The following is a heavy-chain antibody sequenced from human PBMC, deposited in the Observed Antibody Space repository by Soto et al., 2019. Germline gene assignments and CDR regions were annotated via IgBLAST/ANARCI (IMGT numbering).Heavy chain of an antibody. CDR3: ARFNDYYDSSGYYYGIDY. D-gene: IGHD3-22*01. V-gene: IGHV5-10-1*01. CDR2: IDPSDSYT. J-gene: IGHJ4*02. CDR1: GYSFTSYW. Sequence: GESLKISCKGSGYSFTSYWISWVRQMPGKGLEWMGRIDPSDSYTNYSPSFQGHVTISADKSISTAYLQWSSLKASDTAMYYCARFNDYYDSSGYYYGIDYWGQGTLVTVSS.